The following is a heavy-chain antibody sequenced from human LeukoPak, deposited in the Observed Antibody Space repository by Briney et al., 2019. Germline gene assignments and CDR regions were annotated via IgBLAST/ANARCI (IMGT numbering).Heavy chain of an antibody. CDR1: GGTFSSYA. D-gene: IGHD3-22*01. V-gene: IGHV1-69*05. CDR3: ATPGLYYYNSSGRYAFDI. Sequence: SVKVSCKASGGTFSSYAISWVRQAPGQGLGWMGRIIPIFGTANYAQKFQGRVTITTDESTSTAYMELSSLRSEDTAVYYCATPGLYYYNSSGRYAFDIWGQGTMVTVSS. CDR2: IIPIFGTA. J-gene: IGHJ3*02.